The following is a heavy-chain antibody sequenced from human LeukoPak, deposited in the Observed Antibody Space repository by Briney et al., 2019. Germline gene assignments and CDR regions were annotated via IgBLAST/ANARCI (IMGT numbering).Heavy chain of an antibody. Sequence: ASVKVSCKASGYTFTSYGISWVRQAPGQGLEWMGRISAYNGNTNYAQKLQGRVTMTTDTSTSTAYMELRSLRSDDTAVYYCARLVLYSYGYSFDYWGQGTLVTVSS. V-gene: IGHV1-18*01. D-gene: IGHD5-18*01. CDR1: GYTFTSYG. CDR3: ARLVLYSYGYSFDY. CDR2: ISAYNGNT. J-gene: IGHJ4*02.